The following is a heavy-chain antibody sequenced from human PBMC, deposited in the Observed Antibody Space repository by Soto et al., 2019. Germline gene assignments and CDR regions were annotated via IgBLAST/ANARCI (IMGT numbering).Heavy chain of an antibody. CDR1: GFTFSSYG. Sequence: QVQLVESGGGVVQPGRSLRLSCAASGFTFSSYGMHWVRQAPGKGLEWVAVISYDGSNKYYADSVKGRFTISRDNSKNTLYLQMNSLRAEDTAVYYCAKDLGPYYYDSSAFDYWGQGTLVTVSS. V-gene: IGHV3-30*18. CDR3: AKDLGPYYYDSSAFDY. CDR2: ISYDGSNK. J-gene: IGHJ4*02. D-gene: IGHD3-22*01.